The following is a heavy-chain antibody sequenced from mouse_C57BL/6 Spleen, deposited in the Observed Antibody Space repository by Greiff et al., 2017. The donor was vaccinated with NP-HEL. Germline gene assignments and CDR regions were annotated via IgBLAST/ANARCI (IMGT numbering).Heavy chain of an antibody. Sequence: QVQLQQPGAELVMPGASVKLSCKASGYTFTSYWMHWVKQRPGQGLEWIGEIDPSDSYTNYNQKFKGKSTLTVDKSSSTAYMQLSSLTSEDSAVDYCARSGYYGKGDYFDYWGQGTTLTVSS. V-gene: IGHV1-69*01. CDR1: GYTFTSYW. D-gene: IGHD1-1*01. CDR2: IDPSDSYT. J-gene: IGHJ2*01. CDR3: ARSGYYGKGDYFDY.